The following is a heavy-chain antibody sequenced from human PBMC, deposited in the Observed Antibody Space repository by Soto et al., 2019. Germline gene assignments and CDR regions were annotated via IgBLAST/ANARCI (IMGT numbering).Heavy chain of an antibody. CDR3: ARGIGNNWDYVWFDP. J-gene: IGHJ5*02. D-gene: IGHD1-7*01. CDR2: LSYDGSDK. Sequence: GGSLRLSCAASGFTFSSHGMNWVRQAPGRGLEWVAGLSYDGSDKNYADSVQGRFTISRDNSKNTLYLQMNSLRVEDTAVYYCARGIGNNWDYVWFDPWGQGTLVTVSS. CDR1: GFTFSSHG. V-gene: IGHV3-30*03.